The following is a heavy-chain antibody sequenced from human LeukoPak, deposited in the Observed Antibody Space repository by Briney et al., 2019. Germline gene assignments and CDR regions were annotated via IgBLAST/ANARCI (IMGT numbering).Heavy chain of an antibody. CDR1: GFTFSSYW. V-gene: IGHV3-7*01. D-gene: IGHD3-10*01. J-gene: IGHJ3*02. Sequence: GGSLRLSCAASGFTFSSYWMSWVRQAPGKGLEWVANIKQDGSEKYYVDSVKGRLTISRDNAKNSLYLQMNSLRAEDTAVYYCAREINYYGSGSYYNAGYDAFDIWGQGTMVTVSS. CDR2: IKQDGSEK. CDR3: AREINYYGSGSYYNAGYDAFDI.